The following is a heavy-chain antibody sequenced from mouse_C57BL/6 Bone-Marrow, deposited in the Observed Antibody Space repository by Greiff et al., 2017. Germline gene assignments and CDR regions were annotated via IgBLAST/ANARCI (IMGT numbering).Heavy chain of an antibody. CDR1: GYTFTSYG. CDR3: ASYYGLDY. V-gene: IGHV1-81*01. Sequence: QVQLQQSGAELARPGASVTLSCKSSGYTFTSYGISWVKPRNGQGLEWIGEIYPRRGNTYYNEKFKGKATLTADKSSSSAYMELRSLTSADSAVYFCASYYGLDYWGQGTTLTVSS. D-gene: IGHD1-1*01. J-gene: IGHJ2*01. CDR2: IYPRRGNT.